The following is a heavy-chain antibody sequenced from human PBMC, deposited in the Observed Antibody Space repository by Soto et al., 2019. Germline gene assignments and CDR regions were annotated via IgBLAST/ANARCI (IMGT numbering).Heavy chain of an antibody. CDR3: ATPTMIVVVITQVDY. D-gene: IGHD3-22*01. CDR2: ISGSGGST. CDR1: GFTFSSYA. Sequence: EVQLLESGGGLVQPGGSLRLSCAASGFTFSSYAMSWVRQAPGKGLKWVSAISGSGGSTYYADSVKGRFTISRDNSKNTLYLQMNSLRAEDTAVYYCATPTMIVVVITQVDYWGQGTLVTVSS. J-gene: IGHJ4*02. V-gene: IGHV3-23*01.